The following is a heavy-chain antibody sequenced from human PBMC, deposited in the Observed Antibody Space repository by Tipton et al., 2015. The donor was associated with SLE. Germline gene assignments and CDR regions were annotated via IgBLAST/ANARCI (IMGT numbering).Heavy chain of an antibody. CDR1: GFTFSDYT. CDR2: ISGSGGST. CDR3: ARDGGYCSGGNCVKYFYYYMDV. D-gene: IGHD2-15*01. Sequence: GSLRLSCATSGFTFSDYTMNWVRQAPGKGLEWVSGISGSGGSTYYADSVKGRFTISRDNSKNTLYLQLGSLRADDMAVYYCARDGGYCSGGNCVKYFYYYMDVWGKGTTVTVSS. V-gene: IGHV3-23*01. J-gene: IGHJ6*03.